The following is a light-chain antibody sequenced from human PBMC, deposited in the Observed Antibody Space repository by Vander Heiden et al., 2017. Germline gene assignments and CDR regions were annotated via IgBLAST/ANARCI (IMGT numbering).Light chain of an antibody. Sequence: DIQMTQSPSSLSASVGDRVTITCQASQDISNYLKWYQQKPGKAPKLLIYDASNLETGGPSRFSGSGSGTDFTFTISSLQPEDIATYYCQQDDNLPLTFGGGTKVEIK. CDR1: QDISNY. CDR3: QQDDNLPLT. V-gene: IGKV1-33*01. CDR2: DAS. J-gene: IGKJ4*01.